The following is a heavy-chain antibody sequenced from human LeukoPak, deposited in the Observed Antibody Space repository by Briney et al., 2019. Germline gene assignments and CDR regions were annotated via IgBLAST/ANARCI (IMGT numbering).Heavy chain of an antibody. V-gene: IGHV1-46*01. Sequence: ASVKVSCTASGYXFTSYYIHWVRQAPGQGLEWMGVINPAGGSTTYAQKLQGSILTLTRDTSPSTVYMELSSLRCEGTAVYYCARGRGVHDSHTYDYFDYWGQGSLVTVSS. CDR2: INPAGGST. J-gene: IGHJ4*02. D-gene: IGHD3-22*01. CDR1: GYXFTSYY. CDR3: ARGRGVHDSHTYDYFDY.